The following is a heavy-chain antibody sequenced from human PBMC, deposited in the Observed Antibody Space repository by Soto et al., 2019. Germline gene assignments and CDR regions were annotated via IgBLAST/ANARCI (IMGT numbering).Heavy chain of an antibody. D-gene: IGHD6-19*01. Sequence: GGSLRLSCAASGFTFSSYGMHWVRQAPGKGLEWVAVIWYDGSNKYYADSVKGRFTISRDNSKNTLYLQMNSLRAEDTAVYYCARDKKESSGWYLDAFDIWGQGTMVTVSS. V-gene: IGHV3-33*01. CDR3: ARDKKESSGWYLDAFDI. CDR2: IWYDGSNK. CDR1: GFTFSSYG. J-gene: IGHJ3*02.